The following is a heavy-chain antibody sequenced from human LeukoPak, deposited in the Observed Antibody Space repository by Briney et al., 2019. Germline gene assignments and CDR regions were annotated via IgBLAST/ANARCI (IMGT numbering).Heavy chain of an antibody. Sequence: PGGSLRLSCAASGFTFSSYGMHWVRQAPGKGLEWVAVISYDGSNKYYADSVKGRSTISRDNSKNTLYLQMNSLRAEDTAVYYCARDEGSGYDSFDYWGQGTLVTVSS. J-gene: IGHJ4*02. V-gene: IGHV3-30*03. CDR1: GFTFSSYG. CDR3: ARDEGSGYDSFDY. D-gene: IGHD5-12*01. CDR2: ISYDGSNK.